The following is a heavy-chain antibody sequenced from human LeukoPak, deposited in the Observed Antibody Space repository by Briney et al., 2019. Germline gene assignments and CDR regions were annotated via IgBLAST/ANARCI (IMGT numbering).Heavy chain of an antibody. D-gene: IGHD4-17*01. V-gene: IGHV4-59*01. CDR1: GDSINNNY. J-gene: IGHJ5*02. CDR3: ATCRDEFGDYGFTS. Sequence: SEPVSLTCTVSGDSINNNYRSWIRQPPGKGLEWIGYIYDSESTKYNPSFKSRVTFSVDTSKNLFFLKLTSLTAADTAVYYCATCRDEFGDYGFTSWGQGTL. CDR2: IYDSEST.